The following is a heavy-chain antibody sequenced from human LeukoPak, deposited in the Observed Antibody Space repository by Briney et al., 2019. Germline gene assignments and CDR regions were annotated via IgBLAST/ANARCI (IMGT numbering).Heavy chain of an antibody. V-gene: IGHV1-69*13. D-gene: IGHD2-15*01. Sequence: ASVKVSCKASGGTFSSYAISWVRQAPGQGLEWMGGIIPIFGTANYAQKFQGRVTITADESTSTAYMELSSLRSEDTAVYYCAREGYDQYYYYMDVWGKGTTVTVSS. CDR1: GGTFSSYA. J-gene: IGHJ6*03. CDR3: AREGYDQYYYYMDV. CDR2: IIPIFGTA.